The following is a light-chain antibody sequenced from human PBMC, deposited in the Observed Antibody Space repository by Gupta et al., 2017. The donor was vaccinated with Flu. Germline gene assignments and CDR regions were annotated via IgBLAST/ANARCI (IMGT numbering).Light chain of an antibody. CDR2: WAS. CDR3: QHALNIPQT. CDR1: RSGLYSNSRNY. V-gene: IGKV4-1*01. Sequence: DIVMPQSPDSLAVSLGERATINCRASRSGLYSNSRNYLSWYQQKPGQPPKLLIYWASTRESGVPDRFSGSGSGTDFTLTITSLQAEDVAVYYCQHALNIPQTCGHGTMVDIK. J-gene: IGKJ3*01.